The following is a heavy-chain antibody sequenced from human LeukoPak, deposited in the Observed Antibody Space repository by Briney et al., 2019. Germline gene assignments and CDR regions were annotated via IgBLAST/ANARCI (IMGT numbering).Heavy chain of an antibody. V-gene: IGHV4-59*01. CDR1: GGSISSYY. D-gene: IGHD1-26*01. J-gene: IGHJ4*02. Sequence: PSETLSLTCTVSGGSISSYYWSWLRQPPGKGLAWIGYIYYSGSTNYNPSLESRVTTSLDTSKNQFSLNLTSVPAADTAVYYCGFGSGSCSAVANWRQGALVTVSS. CDR3: GFGSGSCSAVAN. CDR2: IYYSGST.